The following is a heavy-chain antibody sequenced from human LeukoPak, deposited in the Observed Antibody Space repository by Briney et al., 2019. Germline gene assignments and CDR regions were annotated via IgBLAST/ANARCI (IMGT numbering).Heavy chain of an antibody. CDR2: IYPGFSDT. Sequence: GESLKISXKGSGYSFTSYWIGWVRQMPGKGLECMWIIYPGFSDTRYSPSFQGQVTISADKSISTAYLQWSSLKASDTAMYYCAHAREWELLGMYAFDIWGQGTMVTVSS. CDR1: GYSFTSYW. D-gene: IGHD1-26*01. V-gene: IGHV5-51*01. CDR3: AHAREWELLGMYAFDI. J-gene: IGHJ3*02.